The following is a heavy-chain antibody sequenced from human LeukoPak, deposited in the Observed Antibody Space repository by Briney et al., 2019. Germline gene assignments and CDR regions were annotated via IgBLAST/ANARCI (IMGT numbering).Heavy chain of an antibody. Sequence: ASVKVSCKASGYTFTSYGISWVRQAPGQGLEWMGWISAYNGNTNYAQKLQGRVTMTTDTSTSTAYMELRSLRSDDTAVYYCARDGTTIFSYYYYMDVWGKGTTVTISS. V-gene: IGHV1-18*01. D-gene: IGHD3-9*01. CDR3: ARDGTTIFSYYYYMDV. J-gene: IGHJ6*03. CDR2: ISAYNGNT. CDR1: GYTFTSYG.